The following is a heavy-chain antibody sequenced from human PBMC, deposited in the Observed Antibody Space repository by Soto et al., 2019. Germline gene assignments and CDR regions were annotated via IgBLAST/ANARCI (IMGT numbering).Heavy chain of an antibody. CDR2: IIPIFGTA. CDR3: ARAHSSGYYYGSDY. D-gene: IGHD3-22*01. J-gene: IGHJ4*02. Sequence: ASVKVSCKASGGTFSSYATSWVRQAPGQGLEWMGGIIPIFGTANYAQKFQGRVTITADESTSTAYMELSSLRSEDTAVYYCARAHSSGYYYGSDYWGQGTLVTVSS. CDR1: GGTFSSYA. V-gene: IGHV1-69*13.